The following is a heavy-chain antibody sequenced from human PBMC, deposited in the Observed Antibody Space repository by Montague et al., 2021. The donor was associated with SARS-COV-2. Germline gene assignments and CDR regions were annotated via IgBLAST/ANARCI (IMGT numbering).Heavy chain of an antibody. CDR1: GGSFSGYY. V-gene: IGHV4-34*01. CDR2: INHSGST. J-gene: IGHJ4*02. CDR3: ARHSYYYDSSGYYARDDRKHGFDY. D-gene: IGHD3-22*01. Sequence: SETLSLTCAVYGGSFSGYYLSWIRQPPGKGLEWIGEINHSGSTNYNPSLKSRVTISIDTSKNQFSLKLSSVTAADTAVYYCARHSYYYDSSGYYARDDRKHGFDYWGQGTLVTVSS.